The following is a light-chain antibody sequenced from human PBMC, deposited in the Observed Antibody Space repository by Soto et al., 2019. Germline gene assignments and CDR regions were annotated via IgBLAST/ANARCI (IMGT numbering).Light chain of an antibody. J-gene: IGLJ1*01. Sequence: QSALTQPRSVSGSPGHSATISCPGTSSDVGAYNYVSWYQQHPGKAPKLMTYDVSKRPSGVPDRFSGSKSGNTASLTISGLQAEDEADYYCCSYADNYSYVFGTGTKVTVL. CDR1: SSDVGAYNY. CDR2: DVS. V-gene: IGLV2-11*01. CDR3: CSYADNYSYV.